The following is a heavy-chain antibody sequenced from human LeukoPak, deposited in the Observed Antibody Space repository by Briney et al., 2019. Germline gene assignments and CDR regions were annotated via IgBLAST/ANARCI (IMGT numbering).Heavy chain of an antibody. J-gene: IGHJ4*02. V-gene: IGHV1-2*02. D-gene: IGHD4-11*01. CDR1: GYTFTGYY. CDR3: ARDGDYSNYLSFDY. CDR2: INPNSGGT. Sequence: ASVKVSCKASGYTFTGYYMHWVRQAPGQGLEWMGWINPNSGGTNYAQKFQGRVTMTRDTSISTAYMELSRLRSDDTAVYYCARDGDYSNYLSFDYWGQGTLVTASS.